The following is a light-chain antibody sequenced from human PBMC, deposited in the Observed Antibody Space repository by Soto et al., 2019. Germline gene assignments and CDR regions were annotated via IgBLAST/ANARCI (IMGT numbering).Light chain of an antibody. CDR3: QQYNNWPRT. CDR2: GAS. Sequence: EIVLTQSPATLSLSPGERANLPCRASQSVSSDLAWYHQKPGQAPRLLIYGASTRATGIPARFSGSGSGTEFTLTINSLQSEDFAVYYCQQYNNWPRTFGQGTKVDIK. CDR1: QSVSSD. J-gene: IGKJ1*01. V-gene: IGKV3-15*01.